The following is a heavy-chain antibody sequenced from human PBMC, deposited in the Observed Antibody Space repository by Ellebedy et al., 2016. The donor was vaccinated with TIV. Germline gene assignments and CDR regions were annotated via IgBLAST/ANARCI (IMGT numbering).Heavy chain of an antibody. V-gene: IGHV4-31*03. CDR2: IYYSGST. D-gene: IGHD3-16*01. Sequence: MPSETLSLTCTVSGGSISSGGYYWSWIRQHPGKGLEWIGYIYYSGSTYYNPSLKSRVTISVDTSKNQFSLRLSSVTAADTAVYYCARFGDRCLGYWGQGTLVTVSS. CDR1: GGSISSGGYY. CDR3: ARFGDRCLGY. J-gene: IGHJ4*02.